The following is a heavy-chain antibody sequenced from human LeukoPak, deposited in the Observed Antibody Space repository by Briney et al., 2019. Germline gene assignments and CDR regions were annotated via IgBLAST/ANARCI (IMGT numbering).Heavy chain of an antibody. Sequence: VASVKVSCKASGYTFTSYYMHWVRQAPGQGLEWMGIINPSGGSTSYAQKFQGRVTITADKSTSTAYMELSSLRSEDTAVYYCARTGYSSGWHAKAFYYYGMDVWGQGTTVTVSS. CDR2: INPSGGST. CDR1: GYTFTSYY. J-gene: IGHJ6*02. V-gene: IGHV1-46*01. CDR3: ARTGYSSGWHAKAFYYYGMDV. D-gene: IGHD6-19*01.